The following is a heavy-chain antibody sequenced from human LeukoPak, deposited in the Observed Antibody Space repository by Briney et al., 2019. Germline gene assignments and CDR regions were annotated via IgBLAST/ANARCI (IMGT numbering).Heavy chain of an antibody. CDR2: ISSSSSTI. D-gene: IGHD6-19*01. V-gene: IGHV3-48*01. CDR3: ARGAVAGHYYFDY. CDR1: GFTFSSYS. Sequence: GGSLRLSCAASGFTFSSYSMNWVRHAPGKGLEWVSYISSSSSTIYYADSVKGRFTISRDNAKNSLYLQMNSLRAEDTAVYYCARGAVAGHYYFDYWGQGTLVTVSS. J-gene: IGHJ4*02.